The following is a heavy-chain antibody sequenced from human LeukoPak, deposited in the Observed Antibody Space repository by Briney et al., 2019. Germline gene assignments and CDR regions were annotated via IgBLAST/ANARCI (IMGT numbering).Heavy chain of an antibody. CDR1: GGSVSSGSYY. J-gene: IGHJ4*02. V-gene: IGHV4-61*01. Sequence: SETLSLTCTVSGGSVSSGSYYWIWIRQPPGKGLEWIGYIYYSGSTNYNPFLKSRVTISVDTSKNQFSLKLSSVTAADTAVYYCARLSTEPFDYWGQGTLVTVSS. D-gene: IGHD5/OR15-5a*01. CDR3: ARLSTEPFDY. CDR2: IYYSGST.